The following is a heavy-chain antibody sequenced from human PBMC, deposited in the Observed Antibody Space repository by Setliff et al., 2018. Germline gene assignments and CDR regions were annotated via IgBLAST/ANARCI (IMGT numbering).Heavy chain of an antibody. D-gene: IGHD2-21*02. CDR2: INHSGST. J-gene: IGHJ4*02. CDR1: GESFSGHY. Sequence: LSLTCAVYGESFSGHYWSWICQPPGKGLEWTGEINHSGSTNYNPSLKSRVTISVDTSKNQFSLKLSSVAAADTAVYYCARGFDVCGGGACYTDGPYYFDYWGLGTLVTVSS. V-gene: IGHV4-34*01. CDR3: ARGFDVCGGGACYTDGPYYFDY.